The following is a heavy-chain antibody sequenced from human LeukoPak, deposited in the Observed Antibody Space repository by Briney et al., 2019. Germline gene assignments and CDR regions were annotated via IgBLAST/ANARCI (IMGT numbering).Heavy chain of an antibody. CDR3: AKDISGYSSSWYFDY. CDR1: GFTFSSYA. Sequence: GGSLRLSCAASGFTFSSYAMSWVGQAPGKGLEWVSPISGSGGSTYYAVSVKGRFTISRDNAKNSLYLQMNSLRAEDTALYYCAKDISGYSSSWYFDYWGQGTLVTVSS. CDR2: ISGSGGST. J-gene: IGHJ4*02. D-gene: IGHD6-13*01. V-gene: IGHV3-23*01.